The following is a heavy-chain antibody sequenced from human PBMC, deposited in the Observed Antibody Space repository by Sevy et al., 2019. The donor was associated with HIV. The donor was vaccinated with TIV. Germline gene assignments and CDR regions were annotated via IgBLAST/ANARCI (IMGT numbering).Heavy chain of an antibody. J-gene: IGHJ6*02. Sequence: GGSLRLSCAASGFTFDDYGMSWVRQAPGKGLEWVSGINWNGGSTGYADSVKGRFTISRDNAKNSLYLQMNSLRAEDTALYYCARDPAGYGDYYYYGMDVWGQGTTVTVSS. CDR3: ARDPAGYGDYYYYGMDV. V-gene: IGHV3-20*04. D-gene: IGHD4-17*01. CDR2: INWNGGST. CDR1: GFTFDDYG.